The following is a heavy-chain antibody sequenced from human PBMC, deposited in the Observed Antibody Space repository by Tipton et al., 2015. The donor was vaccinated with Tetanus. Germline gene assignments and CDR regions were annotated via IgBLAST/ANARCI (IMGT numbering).Heavy chain of an antibody. CDR3: ASGVTLDY. J-gene: IGHJ4*02. CDR2: ISSTSTYI. CDR1: GFTVSSNY. D-gene: IGHD3-10*01. V-gene: IGHV3-21*01. Sequence: SLRLSCAASGFTVSSNYMSWVRQAPGKGLEWVSSISSTSTYIDYADSLKGRFIVSRDNAKNSMYLQINNLRDDDTAVYYCASGVTLDYWGQGTVVSVSS.